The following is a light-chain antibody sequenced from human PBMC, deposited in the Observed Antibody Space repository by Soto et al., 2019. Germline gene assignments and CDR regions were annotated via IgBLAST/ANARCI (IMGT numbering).Light chain of an antibody. Sequence: EIVLTQSPGTLSLSPGERATLSCRASQSVSSSYLAWYQQKPGQAPRLLIYGASNKATGIPDRFSGSGSGTDFTLTISSLELGDFEVDDCQHYDRSSRTFCGVTKVDIK. V-gene: IGKV3-20*01. J-gene: IGKJ4*01. CDR3: QHYDRSSRT. CDR1: QSVSSSY. CDR2: GAS.